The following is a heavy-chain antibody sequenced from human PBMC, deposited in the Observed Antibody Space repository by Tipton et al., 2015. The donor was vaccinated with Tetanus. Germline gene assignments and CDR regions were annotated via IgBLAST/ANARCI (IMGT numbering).Heavy chain of an antibody. CDR1: GYTFSAHT. J-gene: IGHJ5*02. CDR2: ISSGSTYI. Sequence: SLRLSCKASGYTFSAHTMHWVRQAPGKGLEWVSSISSGSTYIYYADSVKGRFTISRDNAKNSLYLQMNSLRAEDTAIYYCAKYSLNSQYYGTSGYRTFDPWGQGALVTVSS. CDR3: AKYSLNSQYYGTSGYRTFDP. D-gene: IGHD3-22*01. V-gene: IGHV3-21*04.